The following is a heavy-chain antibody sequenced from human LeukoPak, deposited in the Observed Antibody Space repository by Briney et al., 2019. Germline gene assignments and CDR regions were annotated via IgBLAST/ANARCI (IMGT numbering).Heavy chain of an antibody. V-gene: IGHV3-33*06. CDR2: IWYDGSNK. CDR3: AKGEQERGGAPGY. Sequence: PGGSLRLSCAASGFTFSSYGMHWVRQAPGKGLEWVAVIWYDGSNKYYADSVKGRFTISRDNSKNTLYLQMNSLRAEDTAVYYCAKGEQERGGAPGYWGQGTLVTLSS. J-gene: IGHJ4*02. CDR1: GFTFSSYG. D-gene: IGHD2-21*01.